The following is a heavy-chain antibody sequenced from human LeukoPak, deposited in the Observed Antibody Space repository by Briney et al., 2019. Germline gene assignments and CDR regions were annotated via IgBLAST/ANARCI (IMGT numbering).Heavy chain of an antibody. CDR2: ISSSSSTI. CDR1: GFTFSTYS. J-gene: IGHJ5*02. CDR3: ARGDIAAAINWFDP. Sequence: GGSLRLSCAASGFTFSTYSMHWVRQAPGKGLDWVSYISSSSSTINYADSVKGRFTISRDNAKNSLYLQMNSLRDEDTAVYYCARGDIAAAINWFDPWGQGTLVTVSS. V-gene: IGHV3-48*02. D-gene: IGHD6-13*01.